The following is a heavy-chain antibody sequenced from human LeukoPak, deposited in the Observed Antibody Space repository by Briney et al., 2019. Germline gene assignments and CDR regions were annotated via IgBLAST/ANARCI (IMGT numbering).Heavy chain of an antibody. CDR2: IYSGGST. Sequence: GGSLRLSCAASGFTVSSNYMSWVRQAPGKGLEWVSVIYSGGSTYYADSVKGRFTISRDNSKNTLYLQMNSLRAGDTAVYYCAREVADYYYGMDVWGQGTTVTVSS. CDR1: GFTVSSNY. D-gene: IGHD2-15*01. J-gene: IGHJ6*02. V-gene: IGHV3-66*02. CDR3: AREVADYYYGMDV.